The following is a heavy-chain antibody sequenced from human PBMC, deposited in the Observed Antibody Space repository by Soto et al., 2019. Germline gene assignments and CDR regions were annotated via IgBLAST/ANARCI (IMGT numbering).Heavy chain of an antibody. CDR1: GGSISGYY. Sequence: QVQLQESGPGLVKPSETLSLTCTVSGGSISGYYWTWIRQSPGKGLEWIGYFYSSANTKYNPSLKSRVTISVDTSKNQFSLKLTSVTAADTAVYCCARDLLHGDYYYGMDVWGQGTTVTVSS. V-gene: IGHV4-59*01. CDR3: ARDLLHGDYYYGMDV. CDR2: FYSSANT. D-gene: IGHD1-26*01. J-gene: IGHJ6*02.